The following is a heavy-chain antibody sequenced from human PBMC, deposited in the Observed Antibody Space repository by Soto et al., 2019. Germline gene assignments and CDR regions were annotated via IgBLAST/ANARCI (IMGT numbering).Heavy chain of an antibody. V-gene: IGHV4-38-2*02. D-gene: IGHD6-19*01. CDR2: ICHSGST. Sequence: SETLSLTCAVSGYSISSGYYWGWIRQPPGKGLEWIGSICHSGSTYYNPSLKSRVTISVDTSKNQFSLKLSSVTAADTAVYYCARDLFSSGWAPYYFDYWGQGTLVTVSS. CDR1: GYSISSGYY. CDR3: ARDLFSSGWAPYYFDY. J-gene: IGHJ4*02.